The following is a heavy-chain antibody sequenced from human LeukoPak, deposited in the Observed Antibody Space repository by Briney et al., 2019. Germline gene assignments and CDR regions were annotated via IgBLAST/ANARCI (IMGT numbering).Heavy chain of an antibody. Sequence: SETLSLTCAVYGGSFSCYYWSWIRQPLGKGLEWIGEINHSGSTNYNPSLKSRVTISVDTSKNQFSLKLSSVTAADTAVYYCARVGHCTNGVCYLQVGYWGQGTLVTVSS. CDR1: GGSFSCYY. CDR3: ARVGHCTNGVCYLQVGY. D-gene: IGHD2-8*01. CDR2: INHSGST. J-gene: IGHJ4*02. V-gene: IGHV4-34*01.